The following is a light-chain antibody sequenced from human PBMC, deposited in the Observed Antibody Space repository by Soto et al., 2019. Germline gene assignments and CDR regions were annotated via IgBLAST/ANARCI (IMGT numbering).Light chain of an antibody. CDR1: QTISYTSINKTY. Sequence: DIVMTQSQASLAVSLGERATISCKSSQTISYTSINKTYLAWYQQRPGQPPKLLIYWASIRGSGVPDRLSGSGFGTDFPLTISSLQTEDVAVYYCQQYFSYPLTFGGWTKVEVK. CDR2: WAS. CDR3: QQYFSYPLT. V-gene: IGKV4-1*01. J-gene: IGKJ4*01.